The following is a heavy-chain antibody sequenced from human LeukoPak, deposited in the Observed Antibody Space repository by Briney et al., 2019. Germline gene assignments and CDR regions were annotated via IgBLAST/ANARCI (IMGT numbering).Heavy chain of an antibody. CDR3: ARDLYSSRTNDAFVI. J-gene: IGHJ3*02. CDR1: GGSFSGYY. V-gene: IGHV4-34*01. D-gene: IGHD6-13*01. Sequence: PSETLSLTCAVYGGSFSGYYWSWIRQPPGKGLEWIGEINHSGSTNYNPSLKSLVTISVDRSKNQFSLKVSSVTAADTAVYYCARDLYSSRTNDAFVIWGQGTMVTVSS. CDR2: INHSGST.